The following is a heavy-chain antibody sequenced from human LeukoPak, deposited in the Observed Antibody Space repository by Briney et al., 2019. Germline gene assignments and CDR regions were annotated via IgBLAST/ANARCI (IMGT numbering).Heavy chain of an antibody. CDR2: IYHSGST. CDR3: ARSLTGVGKYNWFDP. Sequence: SETLSLTCTVSSGSTRSDYWSWIRQPPGKGLEWIGYIYHSGSTKYNPSLKSRVTMSVDTSKNQFSLKLSSVTAADTAVYYCARSLTGVGKYNWFDPWGQGTLVTVSS. V-gene: IGHV4-59*01. J-gene: IGHJ5*02. CDR1: SGSTRSDY. D-gene: IGHD4/OR15-4a*01.